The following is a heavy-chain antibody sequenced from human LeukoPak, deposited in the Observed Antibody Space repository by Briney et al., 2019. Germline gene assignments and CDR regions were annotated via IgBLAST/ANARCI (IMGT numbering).Heavy chain of an antibody. CDR1: GFTFSSYA. CDR2: VSHGGDTT. V-gene: IGHV3-23*01. J-gene: IGHJ4*02. Sequence: SGGSLRLSCAASGFTFSSYAMSWVRQAPGKGLEWVSAVSHGGDTTYYADSVKGRFTISRDNSKNTLFLQMNSLRAEDTAVYYCAKDLGSDGSGRESDFWGQGTLVTVSA. CDR3: AKDLGSDGSGRESDF. D-gene: IGHD3-10*01.